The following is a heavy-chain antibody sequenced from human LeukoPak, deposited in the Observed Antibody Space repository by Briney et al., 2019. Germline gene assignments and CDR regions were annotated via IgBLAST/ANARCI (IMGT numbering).Heavy chain of an antibody. CDR1: GFTFSTYW. V-gene: IGHV3-21*01. J-gene: IGHJ4*02. D-gene: IGHD5-12*01. CDR3: GGIYPNYIDH. CDR2: ISSSTTVT. Sequence: PGGSLRFSCAASGFTFSTYWMHWVRQAPGRGLEWVSSISSSTTVTHYADSVRGRFTISLDNGKNSLSLQMNSLRAEDTAVYYCGGIYPNYIDHWGQGILVTVSS.